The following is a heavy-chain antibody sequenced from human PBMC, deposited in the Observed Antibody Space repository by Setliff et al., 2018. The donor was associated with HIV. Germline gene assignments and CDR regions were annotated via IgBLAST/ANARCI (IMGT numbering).Heavy chain of an antibody. CDR2: IKAGNGNT. Sequence: GASVKVSCKASGYTFTSYAMHWVRQAPGQRLEWMGWIKAGNGNTKYSQEFQGRVTITRDTSASTAYMELSSLRSEDMAVYYCARVIDYGVLYWSYYMDVWGKGTTVTVSS. D-gene: IGHD4-17*01. CDR1: GYTFTSYA. J-gene: IGHJ6*03. CDR3: ARVIDYGVLYWSYYMDV. V-gene: IGHV1-3*03.